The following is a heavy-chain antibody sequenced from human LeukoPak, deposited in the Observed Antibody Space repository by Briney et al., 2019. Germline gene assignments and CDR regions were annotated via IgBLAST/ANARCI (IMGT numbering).Heavy chain of an antibody. V-gene: IGHV3-7*01. J-gene: IGHJ4*02. CDR3: ARSPGPAAVAFDY. D-gene: IGHD6-13*01. CDR1: GFTFNKYW. CDR2: INQDDSQI. Sequence: PGGSLRLSCAASGFTFNKYWLTWVRQAPGKGLEWVANINQDDSQIYYLESVEGRFTITRDNAKNSLHLQMNSLRAEDTAIYYCARSPGPAAVAFDYWGQGTLVTVSS.